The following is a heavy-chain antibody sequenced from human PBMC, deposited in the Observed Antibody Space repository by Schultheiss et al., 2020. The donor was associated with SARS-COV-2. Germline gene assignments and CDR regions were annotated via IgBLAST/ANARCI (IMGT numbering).Heavy chain of an antibody. CDR3: ARGYCGGGSCYEGEWFDS. D-gene: IGHD2-15*01. V-gene: IGHV5-51*01. J-gene: IGHJ5*01. Sequence: ESLKISCKASGYSFTNYWIGWVRQMPGKGLEWMGIIYPDDSATRYSPSFQGQVTISADKSISTAYLQWSSLKASDTAMYYCARGYCGGGSCYEGEWFDSWGQGTLVTVSS. CDR1: GYSFTNYW. CDR2: IYPDDSAT.